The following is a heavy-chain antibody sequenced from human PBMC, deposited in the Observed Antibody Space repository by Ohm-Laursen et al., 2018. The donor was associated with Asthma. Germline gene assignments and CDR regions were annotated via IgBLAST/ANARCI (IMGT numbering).Heavy chain of an antibody. D-gene: IGHD3-16*01. CDR1: GFSFSNFG. Sequence: SLRLSCAASGFSFSNFGMFWVRQAPGKGLEWVAFISYVGSTKYYADSVQGRFTISRDNSKDTLYLQMNNLRAEDAAIYYCAREWGGMDVWGQGTTVTVSS. CDR3: AREWGGMDV. CDR2: ISYVGSTK. J-gene: IGHJ6*02. V-gene: IGHV3-30*03.